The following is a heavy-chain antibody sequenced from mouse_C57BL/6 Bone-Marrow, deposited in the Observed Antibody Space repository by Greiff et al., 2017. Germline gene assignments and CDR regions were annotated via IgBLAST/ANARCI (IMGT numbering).Heavy chain of an antibody. CDR3: ARRGGTTVVAHWYFDV. V-gene: IGHV15-2*01. CDR2: ILPSIGRT. D-gene: IGHD1-1*01. CDR1: DSEVFPIAY. J-gene: IGHJ1*03. Sequence: QVQLKESGSELRSPGSSVKLSCKDFDSEVFPIAYMSWVRQKPGHGFEWIGGILPSIGRTIYGEKFEDKATLDADTLSNTAYLELNSLTSEDSAIYYCARRGGTTVVAHWYFDVWGTGTTGTVSS.